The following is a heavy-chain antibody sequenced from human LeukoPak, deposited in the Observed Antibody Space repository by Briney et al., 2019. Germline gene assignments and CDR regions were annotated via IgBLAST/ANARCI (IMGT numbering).Heavy chain of an antibody. Sequence: PGGSLRLSCAASGITFSNYWMHWVRQAPGKGLVWVSRISSDGSSTNYADSVKGRFTISRDNAKNTLYLQMNSLRAEDTAVYYCAKGGGKVLDYWGQGTLVTVSS. D-gene: IGHD4-23*01. CDR1: GITFSNYW. V-gene: IGHV3-74*01. CDR2: ISSDGSST. CDR3: AKGGGKVLDY. J-gene: IGHJ4*02.